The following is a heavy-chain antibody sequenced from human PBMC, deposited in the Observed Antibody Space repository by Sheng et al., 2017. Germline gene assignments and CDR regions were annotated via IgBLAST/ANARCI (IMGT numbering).Heavy chain of an antibody. CDR1: GGSFSGYY. J-gene: IGHJ4*02. Sequence: QVQLQQWGAGLLKPSETLSLTCAVYGGSFSGYYWSWIRQPPGKGLEWIGEINHSGSTNYNPSLKSRVTISVDTSKNQFSLKLSSVTAADTAVYYCARGTTTLQKDYFDYWGQGTLVTVSS. CDR3: ARGTTTLQKDYFDY. CDR2: INHSGST. D-gene: IGHD1-1*01. V-gene: IGHV4-34*01.